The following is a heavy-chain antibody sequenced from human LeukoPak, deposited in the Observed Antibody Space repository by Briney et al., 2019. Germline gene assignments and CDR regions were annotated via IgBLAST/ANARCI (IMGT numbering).Heavy chain of an antibody. CDR3: ARQDQLLFSDAFDI. Sequence: PSETLSLTCAVYGGSFSGYYWNWIRQPPGKGLEWIGEINHSGSTNYNPSLKSRVTISVDTSKNQFSLKLSSVTAADTAVYYCARQDQLLFSDAFDIWGQGTMVTVSS. V-gene: IGHV4-34*01. J-gene: IGHJ3*02. D-gene: IGHD2-2*01. CDR2: INHSGST. CDR1: GGSFSGYY.